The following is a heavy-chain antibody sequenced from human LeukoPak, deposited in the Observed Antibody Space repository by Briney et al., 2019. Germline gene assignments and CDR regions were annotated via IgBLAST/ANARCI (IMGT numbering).Heavy chain of an antibody. CDR2: LSGRGGST. Sequence: GGSLRLSCAASGFTLSSNYMNWLRQAPGKGLEWVSDLSGRGGSTYYEDSVQGRFTISRDNSKNTLYLQMNSLRAEDTAVYYCAKLRAAAAGVYWGQGTLVSVFS. CDR1: GFTLSSNY. V-gene: IGHV3-23*01. J-gene: IGHJ4*02. CDR3: AKLRAAAAGVY. D-gene: IGHD6-13*01.